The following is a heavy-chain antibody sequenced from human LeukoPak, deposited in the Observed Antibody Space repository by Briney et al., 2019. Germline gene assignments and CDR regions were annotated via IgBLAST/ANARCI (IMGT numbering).Heavy chain of an antibody. CDR1: GFTFSSYG. CDR3: AKTYDILTGYSAYFDY. CDR2: IWYDGSNK. D-gene: IGHD3-9*01. V-gene: IGHV3-33*06. J-gene: IGHJ4*02. Sequence: GGSLRLSCAASGFTFSSYGMHWVRQAPGKGLEWVAVIWYDGSNKYYADSVKGRFTISRDNSKNTLYLQMNSLRAEDTAAYYCAKTYDILTGYSAYFDYWGQGTLVTVSS.